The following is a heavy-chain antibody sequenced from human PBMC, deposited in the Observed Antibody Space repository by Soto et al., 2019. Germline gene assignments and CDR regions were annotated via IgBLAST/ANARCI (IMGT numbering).Heavy chain of an antibody. CDR1: GFTFTNYG. J-gene: IGHJ4*02. D-gene: IGHD6-19*01. V-gene: IGHV3-21*01. CDR3: TREDSIIIPAVADF. Sequence: EVQLLESGGGLVRPGGSLTLSCAVSGFTFTNYGINWVRQAPGKGLEWVSSVSKSDYTYYSETVKGRFTISRDNARNSVYLQMNNLTAEDTAVYDCTREDSIIIPAVADFWGQGNLVTVSS. CDR2: VSKSDYT.